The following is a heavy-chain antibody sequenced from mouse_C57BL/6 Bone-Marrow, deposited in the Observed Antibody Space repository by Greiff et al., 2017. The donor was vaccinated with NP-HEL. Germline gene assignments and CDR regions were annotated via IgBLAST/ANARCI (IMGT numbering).Heavy chain of an antibody. Sequence: QVQLVESGAELVRPGASVKLSCKASGYTFTDYYINWVKQRPGQGLEWIARIYPGSGNTYYNEKFKGKATLTAEKSSSTAYMQLSSLTSEDSAVYFCARGDYYGSSYWYFDVWGTGTTVTVSS. CDR3: ARGDYYGSSYWYFDV. J-gene: IGHJ1*03. V-gene: IGHV1-76*01. D-gene: IGHD1-1*01. CDR2: IYPGSGNT. CDR1: GYTFTDYY.